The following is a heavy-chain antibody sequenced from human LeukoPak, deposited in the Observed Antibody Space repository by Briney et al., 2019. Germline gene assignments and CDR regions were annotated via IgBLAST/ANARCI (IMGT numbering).Heavy chain of an antibody. Sequence: SQALSLTCAVSGGSISSGGYSWSWIQQPPGKGLEWIGYIYHSGSTYYNPSLKSRVTISVDTSKNQFSLKLSSVTAADTAVYYCARDLADNYGSGSSGMDVWGQGTTVTVSS. CDR2: IYHSGST. CDR3: ARDLADNYGSGSSGMDV. CDR1: GGSISSGGYS. V-gene: IGHV4-30-2*01. J-gene: IGHJ6*02. D-gene: IGHD3-10*01.